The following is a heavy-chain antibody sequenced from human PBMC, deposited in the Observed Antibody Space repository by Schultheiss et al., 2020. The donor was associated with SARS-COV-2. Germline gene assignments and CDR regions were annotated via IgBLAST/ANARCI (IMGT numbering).Heavy chain of an antibody. CDR1: GGSISSYY. D-gene: IGHD2-2*02. V-gene: IGHV4-59*01. Sequence: SETLSLTCTVSGGSISSYYWSWIRQPPGKGLEWIGSIYYSGSTNYNPSLKSRVTISVDTSKNQFSLKLSSVTAADTAVYYCAGRYCSSTSCYRYYMDVWGKGTTVTVSS. CDR3: AGRYCSSTSCYRYYMDV. J-gene: IGHJ6*03. CDR2: IYYSGST.